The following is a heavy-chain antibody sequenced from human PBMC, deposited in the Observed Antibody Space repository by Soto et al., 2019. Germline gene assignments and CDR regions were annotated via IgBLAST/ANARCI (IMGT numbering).Heavy chain of an antibody. Sequence: QVQLVQSGGEAKKPGASVTVSCKASGCTFINYHITWVRQAPGQGLEWMAWINTYNGMTDYAQKFQGRVTMTRDTSTSTAYMELRNLGSDDTAVYFCAKSPRGEMATDWGQGTLVTVSS. CDR2: INTYNGMT. CDR1: GCTFINYH. CDR3: AKSPRGEMATD. D-gene: IGHD5-12*01. J-gene: IGHJ4*02. V-gene: IGHV1-18*01.